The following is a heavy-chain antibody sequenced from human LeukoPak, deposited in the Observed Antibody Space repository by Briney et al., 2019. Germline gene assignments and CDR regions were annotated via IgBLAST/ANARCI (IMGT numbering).Heavy chain of an antibody. CDR1: GYTFTSYY. CDR3: ATVGYSSGEAHY. D-gene: IGHD6-19*01. J-gene: IGHJ4*02. CDR2: VDPEDGET. V-gene: IGHV1-69-2*01. Sequence: ASVKVSCKASGYTFTSYYMHWVQQAPGKGLEWMGLVDPEDGETIYAEKFQGRVTITADTSTDTAYMELSSLRSEDTAVYYCATVGYSSGEAHYWGQGTLVTVSS.